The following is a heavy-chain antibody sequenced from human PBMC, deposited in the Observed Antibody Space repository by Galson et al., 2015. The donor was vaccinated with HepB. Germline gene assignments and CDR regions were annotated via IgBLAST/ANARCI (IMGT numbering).Heavy chain of an antibody. V-gene: IGHV3-9*01. Sequence: ALRLCCGAGGFTFDDDAMHWGRHAGGMGGEWVSGIRWDSGSIGYADSVKGRFTISRDNAKNSLYLQMNSLRAEDTALYYCAKDLERFGELFGYWGQGTLVTVSS. CDR1: GFTFDDDA. D-gene: IGHD3-10*01. J-gene: IGHJ4*02. CDR3: AKDLERFGELFGY. CDR2: IRWDSGSI.